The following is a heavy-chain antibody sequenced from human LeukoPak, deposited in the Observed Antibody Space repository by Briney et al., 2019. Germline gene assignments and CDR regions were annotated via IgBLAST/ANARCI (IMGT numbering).Heavy chain of an antibody. Sequence: GGSLRLSCAASGFTFSSYGMHWVRQAPGKGLEWVAFIRYDGSNKYYADSVKGRFTISRDNSKNTLYLQMNSLRAEDTAVYYCAKGRGFLEWLPDYWGQGTLVTVSS. V-gene: IGHV3-30*02. J-gene: IGHJ4*02. CDR3: AKGRGFLEWLPDY. CDR1: GFTFSSYG. CDR2: IRYDGSNK. D-gene: IGHD3-3*01.